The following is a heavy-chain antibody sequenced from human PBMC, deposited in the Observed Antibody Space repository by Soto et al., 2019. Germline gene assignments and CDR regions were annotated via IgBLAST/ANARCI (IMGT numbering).Heavy chain of an antibody. CDR3: ARFDYDSDYYYCMDV. D-gene: IGHD4-17*01. V-gene: IGHV3-48*03. CDR2: ISSSDSTI. J-gene: IGHJ6*02. Sequence: EVQLVESGGGLVQPGGSLRLSCAASGFSFSDYQMNWVRQAPGKGLEWILYISSSDSTIFYADSVKGRFTVSRDDSNNSLYLQMDNLRAEDTAVYYCARFDYDSDYYYCMDVWGQGTTVTVAS. CDR1: GFSFSDYQ.